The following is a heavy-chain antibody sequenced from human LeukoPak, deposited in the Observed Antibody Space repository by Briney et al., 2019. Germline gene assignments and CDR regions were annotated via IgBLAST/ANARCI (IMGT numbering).Heavy chain of an antibody. CDR2: IKEDGSEK. D-gene: IGHD4-17*01. Sequence: QPGGSLRLSCAASGFTFSSYWMSWVRQAPGKGLEWVANIKEDGSEKYCVDSVKGRFTISRDNAKKSLYLQMNNLRAEDTAVYYCARDPYGDNWFDPWGQGTLVTVSS. CDR3: ARDPYGDNWFDP. V-gene: IGHV3-7*01. CDR1: GFTFSSYW. J-gene: IGHJ5*02.